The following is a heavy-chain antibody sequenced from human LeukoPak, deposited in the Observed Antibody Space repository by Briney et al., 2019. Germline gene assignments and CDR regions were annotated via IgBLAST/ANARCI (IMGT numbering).Heavy chain of an antibody. CDR2: ISWDSGSI. V-gene: IGHV3-9*03. D-gene: IGHD4-17*01. Sequence: PGGSLRLSCAASGFTFDDYAMHWVRQAPGKGLGWVSGISWDSGSIGYAASVKGRFTISGDNAKNSLYLKMNSLRAEDMALYYCAKGDYGDYYFDYWGQGTLVTVSS. CDR3: AKGDYGDYYFDY. CDR1: GFTFDDYA. J-gene: IGHJ4*02.